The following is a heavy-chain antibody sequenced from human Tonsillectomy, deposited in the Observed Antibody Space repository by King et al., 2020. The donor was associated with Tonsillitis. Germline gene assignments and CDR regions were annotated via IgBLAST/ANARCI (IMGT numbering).Heavy chain of an antibody. J-gene: IGHJ4*02. D-gene: IGHD3-9*01. Sequence: VQLVESGGGLVQPGGSLRLSCAASGFIFRSYSMNLVRQAPGKGLEWLSYISSSGSTIYYADSVQGRFTISRDNAKSSVYLHMNSLRAEDTAVYYCVRFDILTAYGPDYWGQGTLVTVSS. CDR3: VRFDILTAYGPDY. V-gene: IGHV3-48*01. CDR2: ISSSGSTI. CDR1: GFIFRSYS.